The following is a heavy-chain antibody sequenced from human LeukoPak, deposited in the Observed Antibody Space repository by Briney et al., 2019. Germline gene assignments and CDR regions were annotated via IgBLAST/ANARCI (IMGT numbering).Heavy chain of an antibody. CDR3: AKDLHKTYSSPPSPDY. Sequence: GRSLRLSRAASGFTFSSYGMHWVRQAPGKGLEWVAVISYDGSNKYYADSVKGRFTISRDNSKNTLYLQMNSLRAEDTAVYYCAKDLHKTYSSPPSPDYWGQGTLVTVSS. CDR1: GFTFSSYG. D-gene: IGHD6-13*01. CDR2: ISYDGSNK. V-gene: IGHV3-30*18. J-gene: IGHJ4*02.